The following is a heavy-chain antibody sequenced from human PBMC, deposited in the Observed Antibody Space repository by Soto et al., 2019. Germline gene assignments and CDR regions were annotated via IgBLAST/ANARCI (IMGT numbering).Heavy chain of an antibody. D-gene: IGHD2-2*01. CDR3: ARDSYYCSSTSCYPLAWFDP. Sequence: SETLSLTCSVSCGAISSGGYYWSWIRQFPGKGLEWIGYIYYSGSTYYSPSLKSRVTISVDTSKNQFSLKLSSVTAADTAVYYCARDSYYCSSTSCYPLAWFDPWGQGTLVTVSS. J-gene: IGHJ5*02. CDR1: CGAISSGGYY. V-gene: IGHV4-31*03. CDR2: IYYSGST.